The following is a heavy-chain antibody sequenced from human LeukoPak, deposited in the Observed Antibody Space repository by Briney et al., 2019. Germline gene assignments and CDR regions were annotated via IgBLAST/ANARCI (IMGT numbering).Heavy chain of an antibody. V-gene: IGHV1-8*01. Sequence: ASVKVSCTASGYTFTSYDINWVRQATGQGLEWMGWMNPNSGNTGYAQKFQGRVTMTRNTSISTAYMELSSLRSEDTAVYYCARGSWTRTWFDPWGQGTLVTVSS. J-gene: IGHJ5*02. D-gene: IGHD1-1*01. CDR3: ARGSWTRTWFDP. CDR1: GYTFTSYD. CDR2: MNPNSGNT.